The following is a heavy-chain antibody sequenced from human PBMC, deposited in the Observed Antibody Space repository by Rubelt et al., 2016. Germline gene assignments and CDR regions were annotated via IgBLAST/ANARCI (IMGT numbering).Heavy chain of an antibody. Sequence: SSYAISWVRQAPGQGLEWMGGIIPILGIANYAQKFQGRVTMTRDTSTSTVYMELSSLRSEDTAVYYCARVRKYDSSGYHGNGAFDIWGQGTMVTVSS. V-gene: IGHV1-69*10. J-gene: IGHJ3*02. CDR3: ARVRKYDSSGYHGNGAFDI. D-gene: IGHD3-22*01. CDR2: IIPILGIA. CDR1: SSYA.